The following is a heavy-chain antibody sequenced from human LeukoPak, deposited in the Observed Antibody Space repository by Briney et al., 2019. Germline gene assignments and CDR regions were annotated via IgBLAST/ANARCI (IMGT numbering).Heavy chain of an antibody. CDR1: GFTFNTYS. D-gene: IGHD2-2*01. Sequence: PGGSLRLSCAASGFTFNTYSMNWVRQAPGKGLEWVSSITSSSYIYYADSVKGRFTISRDNAKNSLYLQMNSLRAEDTAVYYCARAYCSSTSCLDYWGQGTLVTVSS. CDR3: ARAYCSSTSCLDY. V-gene: IGHV3-21*01. J-gene: IGHJ4*02. CDR2: ITSSSYI.